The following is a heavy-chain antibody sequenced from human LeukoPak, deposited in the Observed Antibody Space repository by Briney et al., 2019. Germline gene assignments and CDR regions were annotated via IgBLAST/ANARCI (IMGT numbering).Heavy chain of an antibody. CDR2: ISWNSGSI. CDR1: GFTFSSYW. CDR3: AKDTGGSLLYYFDY. D-gene: IGHD2-15*01. J-gene: IGHJ4*02. Sequence: PGGSLRLSCAASGFTFSSYWMHWVRQAPGKGLEWVSGISWNSGSIGYADSVKGRFTISRDNAKNSLYLQMNSLRAEDMALYYCAKDTGGSLLYYFDYWGQGTLVTVSS. V-gene: IGHV3-9*03.